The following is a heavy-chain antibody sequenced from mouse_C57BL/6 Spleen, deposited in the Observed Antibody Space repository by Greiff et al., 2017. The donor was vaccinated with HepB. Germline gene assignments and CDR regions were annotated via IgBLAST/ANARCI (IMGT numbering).Heavy chain of an antibody. V-gene: IGHV1-80*01. CDR1: GYAFSSYW. CDR3: ARSGYGNYGFDY. CDR2: IYPGDGDT. Sequence: VQLKESGAELVKPGASVKISCKASGYAFSSYWMNWVKQRPGKGLEWIGQIYPGDGDTNYNGKFKGKATLTADKSSSTAYMQLSSLTSEDSAVYFCARSGYGNYGFDYWGQGTTLTVSS. J-gene: IGHJ2*01. D-gene: IGHD2-10*02.